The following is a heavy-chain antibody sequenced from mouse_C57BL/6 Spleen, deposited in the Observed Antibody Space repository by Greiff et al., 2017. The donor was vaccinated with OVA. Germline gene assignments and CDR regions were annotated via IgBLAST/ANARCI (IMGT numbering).Heavy chain of an antibody. CDR3: ARVDAGYYYAMDY. Sequence: VQLQQSGAELVKPGASVKLSCKASGYTFTSYWMHWVKQRPGQGLEWIGMIHPNSGSTNYNEKFKSKATLTVDKSSSTAYMQLSSLTSEDSAVYYCARVDAGYYYAMDYWGQGTSVTVAS. CDR1: GYTFTSYW. V-gene: IGHV1-64*01. J-gene: IGHJ4*01. CDR2: IHPNSGST.